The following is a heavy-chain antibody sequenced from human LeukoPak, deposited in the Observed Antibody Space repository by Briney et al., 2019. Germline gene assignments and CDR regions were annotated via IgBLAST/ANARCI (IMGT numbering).Heavy chain of an antibody. CDR3: ARAPSSGYQYYFDY. D-gene: IGHD3-22*01. CDR2: ISYDGSNK. Sequence: GGSLRLSCAASGFTFSSYAMHWVRQAPGKGLEWVAVISYDGSNKYYADSVKGRFTISRDNSKNTLYLQMNSLRAEDTAVYYCARAPSSGYQYYFDYWGQGTLVTVSS. CDR1: GFTFSSYA. V-gene: IGHV3-30*14. J-gene: IGHJ4*02.